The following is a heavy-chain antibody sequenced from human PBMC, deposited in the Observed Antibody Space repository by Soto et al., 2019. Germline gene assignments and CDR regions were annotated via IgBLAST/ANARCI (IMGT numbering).Heavy chain of an antibody. CDR3: ARDWETAMPQDWYFAL. CDR1: GFTFSSYA. V-gene: IGHV3-30-3*01. D-gene: IGHD2-2*01. CDR2: ISYDGSNK. J-gene: IGHJ2*01. Sequence: QVQLVESGGGVVQPGRSLRLSCAASGFTFSSYAMHWVRQAPGKGLEWVAVISYDGSNKYYADSVKGRFTISRDNSQNXLYLQMNSLRAEGTAVYYCARDWETAMPQDWYFALWGRGTLVTVSS.